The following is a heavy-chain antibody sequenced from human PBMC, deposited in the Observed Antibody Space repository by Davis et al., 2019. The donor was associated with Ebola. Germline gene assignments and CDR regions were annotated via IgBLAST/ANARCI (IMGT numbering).Heavy chain of an antibody. D-gene: IGHD3-10*01. CDR3: ARDRGHTKGHDAFDI. Sequence: MPSETLSLTCTVSGYSISSSYYWSWIRQPPGKGLEWIGYIYYSGSTNYNPSLKSRVTISVDTSKNQFSLKLSSVTAADTAVYYCARDRGHTKGHDAFDIWGQGTMVTVSS. J-gene: IGHJ3*02. V-gene: IGHV4-61*01. CDR1: GYSISSSYY. CDR2: IYYSGST.